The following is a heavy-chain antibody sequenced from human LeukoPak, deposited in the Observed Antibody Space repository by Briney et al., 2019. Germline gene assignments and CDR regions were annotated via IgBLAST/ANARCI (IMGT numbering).Heavy chain of an antibody. CDR2: INPNSGGT. V-gene: IGHV1-2*02. CDR1: GYTFTGYY. CDR3: ARVWGSYRPTDAFDI. D-gene: IGHD3-16*02. J-gene: IGHJ3*02. Sequence: ASVKVSCKASGYTFTGYYMHWVRQAPGQGLEWMGWINPNSGGTNYAQKFQGRVTMTRDTSISTAYMELSRLRSDDTAVYYCARVWGSYRPTDAFDIWGQGTMVTVSS.